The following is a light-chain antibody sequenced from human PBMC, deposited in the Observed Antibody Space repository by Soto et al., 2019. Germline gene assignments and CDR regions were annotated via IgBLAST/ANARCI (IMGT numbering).Light chain of an antibody. CDR3: QERSTWRRT. J-gene: IGKJ1*01. Sequence: ESVLTQSPATLSVSAGEGATLSCRASQSVSTYLAWYQQKPGQAPRLLIYDTSNRATGIPARFSGSGSGTDFTLTISGLEPEDMAVYFCQERSTWRRTFGQGTKVDIK. CDR1: QSVSTY. V-gene: IGKV3-11*01. CDR2: DTS.